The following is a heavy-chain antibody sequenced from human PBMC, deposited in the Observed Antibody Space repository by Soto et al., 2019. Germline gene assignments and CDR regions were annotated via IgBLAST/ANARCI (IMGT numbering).Heavy chain of an antibody. V-gene: IGHV5-51*01. Sequence: GESLRISCKGSGYSFTSYWIGWVRQMPGKGLEWMGIIYPGDSDTRYSPSFKGQVTISADKSISTAYLQWSSLKASDAGMYYCARLPSSSSWYRNSFHPCGHG. D-gene: IGHD6-13*01. CDR3: ARLPSSSSWYRNSFHP. J-gene: IGHJ5*02. CDR1: GYSFTSYW. CDR2: IYPGDSDT.